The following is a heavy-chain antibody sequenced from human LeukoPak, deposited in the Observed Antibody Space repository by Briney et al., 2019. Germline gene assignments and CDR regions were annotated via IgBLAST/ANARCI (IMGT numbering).Heavy chain of an antibody. Sequence: GGSLRLSCAASGFTFSSYGMHWVRQAPGKGLEWVAFIRYDGSNKYYADSVKGRFTISRDNSKNTLYLQMNSLRAEDTAVYYCAKDERLLWFGELLEYYFDYWGQGTLVTVSS. V-gene: IGHV3-30*02. CDR2: IRYDGSNK. D-gene: IGHD3-10*01. CDR3: AKDERLLWFGELLEYYFDY. J-gene: IGHJ4*02. CDR1: GFTFSSYG.